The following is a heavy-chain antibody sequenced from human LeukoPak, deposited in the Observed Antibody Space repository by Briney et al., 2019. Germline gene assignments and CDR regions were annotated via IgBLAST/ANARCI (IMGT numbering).Heavy chain of an antibody. J-gene: IGHJ5*02. Sequence: GASVKVSCKASGYTFTSYGISWVRQAPGQGLEWMGRISTYDGDTNCAQMLQGRVTMTTDTSTTTVYMELRSLRSDDTAVYYCARDATYNSGPSWGQGTLVTVSS. CDR1: GYTFTSYG. V-gene: IGHV1-18*01. CDR3: ARDATYNSGPS. D-gene: IGHD3-10*01. CDR2: ISTYDGDT.